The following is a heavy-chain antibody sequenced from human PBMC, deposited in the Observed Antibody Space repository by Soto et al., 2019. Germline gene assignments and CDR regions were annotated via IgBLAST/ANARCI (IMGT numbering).Heavy chain of an antibody. D-gene: IGHD6-13*01. V-gene: IGHV4-59*08. CDR1: GGSISSYY. CDR2: IYYSGST. J-gene: IGHJ2*01. CDR3: ARCGREAAAAGWYFDL. Sequence: QVQLQESGPGLVKPSETLSLTCTVSGGSISSYYWSWIRQPPGKGLEWIGYIYYSGSTNYNPSLKARVSITVDTSKNRFSRRLSSVTAADTAVYYCARCGREAAAAGWYFDLWGRGTLVTVSS.